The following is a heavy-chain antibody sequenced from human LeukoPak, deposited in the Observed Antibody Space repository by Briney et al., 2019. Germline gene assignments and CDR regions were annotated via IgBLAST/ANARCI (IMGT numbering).Heavy chain of an antibody. CDR1: GFTFSDYA. D-gene: IGHD2-15*01. V-gene: IGHV3-49*04. CDR2: IRSKAYGGTR. CDR3: TRVLVIVAATGVDY. Sequence: SLRLSCTASGFTFSDYAMSWVRQAPGQGLGWVGFIRSKAYGGTREYAASVKGRFTISRDDSKSIAYLQMNSLKTEDTAVYYCTRVLVIVAATGVDYWGQGTLVTVSS. J-gene: IGHJ4*02.